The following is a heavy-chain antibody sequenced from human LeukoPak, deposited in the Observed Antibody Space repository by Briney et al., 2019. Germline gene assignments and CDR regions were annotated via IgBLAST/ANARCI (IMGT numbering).Heavy chain of an antibody. CDR3: ARARSGNYFDY. CDR1: GFTFNTYS. J-gene: IGHJ4*02. CDR2: ISSSSSTI. V-gene: IGHV3-48*01. Sequence: GGSLRLSCVASGFTFNTYSMSWVRQAPGKGLEWISYISSSSSTIYYADSVKGRFTSSRDNAKNSVYLQMNSLRAEDTAVYSCARARSGNYFDYWGQGTLVTVSS. D-gene: IGHD3-3*01.